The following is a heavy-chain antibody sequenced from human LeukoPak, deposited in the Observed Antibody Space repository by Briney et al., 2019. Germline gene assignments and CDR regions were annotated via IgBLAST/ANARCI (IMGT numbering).Heavy chain of an antibody. Sequence: GGSLRLPCAASGFTFSSYPMTWVRRATGKGLEWVSGITNGGGSTYYADSVKGRFTISRDNSKNTLNLQMNSLRAEDTAVYYCAKRGSGDYFDYWGQGTLVTVSS. CDR2: ITNGGGST. D-gene: IGHD3-16*01. J-gene: IGHJ4*02. CDR1: GFTFSSYP. V-gene: IGHV3-23*01. CDR3: AKRGSGDYFDY.